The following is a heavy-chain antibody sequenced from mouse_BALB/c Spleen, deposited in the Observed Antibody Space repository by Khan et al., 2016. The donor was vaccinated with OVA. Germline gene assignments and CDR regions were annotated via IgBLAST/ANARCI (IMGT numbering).Heavy chain of an antibody. J-gene: IGHJ2*01. CDR3: TRKEYGRYFDY. CDR1: GYTFRNYG. D-gene: IGHD2-10*02. Sequence: QIQLVQSGPELKKPGETVKISCKASGYTFRNYGMNWVKQAPGKGLKWMGWINTYTGEPTYADDFKGRSAFSLETSASTAYLQITNLKNEDTATYFCTRKEYGRYFDYWGQGTTLTVSS. CDR2: INTYTGEP. V-gene: IGHV9-3-1*01.